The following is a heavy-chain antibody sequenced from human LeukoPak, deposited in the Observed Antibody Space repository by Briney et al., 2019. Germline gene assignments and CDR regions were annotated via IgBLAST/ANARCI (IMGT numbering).Heavy chain of an antibody. V-gene: IGHV4-34*01. J-gene: IGHJ4*02. CDR3: ARDFDS. CDR2: INHSGST. Sequence: SETLSLTCAVYGGXFSGYYWSWIRQPPGKGLEWIGEINHSGSTNYNPSLKSRVTMSVDASKNQFSLKLSSVTAADTAVYYCARDFDSWGQGTLVTVSS. CDR1: GGXFSGYY.